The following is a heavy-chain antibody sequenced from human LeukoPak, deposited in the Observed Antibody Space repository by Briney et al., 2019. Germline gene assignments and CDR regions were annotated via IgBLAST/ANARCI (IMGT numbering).Heavy chain of an antibody. CDR3: ARSNVDIVATINWFDP. J-gene: IGHJ5*02. CDR2: IIPILGIA. Sequence: ASVKVSCKASGGTFSSYAISWVRQAPGQGLEWMGRIIPILGIANYAQRFQGRVTITADKSTSTAYMELSSLRSEDPAVYYCARSNVDIVATINWFDPWGQGTLVTVSS. D-gene: IGHD5-12*01. CDR1: GGTFSSYA. V-gene: IGHV1-69*04.